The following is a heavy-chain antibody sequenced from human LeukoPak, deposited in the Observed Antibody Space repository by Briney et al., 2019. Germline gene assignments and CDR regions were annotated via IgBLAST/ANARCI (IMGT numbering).Heavy chain of an antibody. CDR2: INPSGGST. J-gene: IGHJ4*02. Sequence: ASVKVSCKASGCTFTSYYMHWVRQAPGQGLEWMGIINPSGGSTSYAQKFQGRVTMTRDMSTSTVYVELSSLRSEDTAVYYCARDLTWGVVGAISFDYWGQGTLVTVSS. CDR3: ARDLTWGVVGAISFDY. D-gene: IGHD1-26*01. V-gene: IGHV1-46*01. CDR1: GCTFTSYY.